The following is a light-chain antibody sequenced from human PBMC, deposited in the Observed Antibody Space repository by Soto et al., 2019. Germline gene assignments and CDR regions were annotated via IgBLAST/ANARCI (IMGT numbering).Light chain of an antibody. Sequence: SYELTPPPSVSVAPGKTARITCGGNNIGSKRVHWYQQKPGQAPVLVIYYDSDRHSGIPARFSGSNSGNPASLAISRVEAGDEADYYCQVWDSSSAHPVFGGGTKLPVL. J-gene: IGLJ2*01. CDR2: YDS. CDR3: QVWDSSSAHPV. CDR1: NIGSKR. V-gene: IGLV3-21*04.